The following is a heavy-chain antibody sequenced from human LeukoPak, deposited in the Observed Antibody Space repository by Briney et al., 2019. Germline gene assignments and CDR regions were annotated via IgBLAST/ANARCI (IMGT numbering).Heavy chain of an antibody. J-gene: IGHJ4*02. CDR3: ARDPYGDYGLD. V-gene: IGHV3-66*01. CDR1: GFTVSSNY. D-gene: IGHD4-17*01. CDR2: IYSGGTT. Sequence: PGGSLRLSCAASGFTVSSNYMSWVRQAPGKGLEWVSLIYSGGTTYYADSVKGRFTISRDNSKNTLYLQMNSLRAEDTAVYYCARDPYGDYGLDWGQGTLVTVSP.